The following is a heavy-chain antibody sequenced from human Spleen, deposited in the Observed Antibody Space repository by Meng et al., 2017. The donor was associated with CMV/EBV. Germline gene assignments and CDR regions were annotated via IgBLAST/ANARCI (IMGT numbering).Heavy chain of an antibody. CDR3: ARVGWELLIGDY. J-gene: IGHJ4*02. CDR1: GYTFTGYY. CDR2: INPNSGGT. V-gene: IGHV1-2*02. Sequence: ASVKVSCKASGYTFTGYYIHWVRQAPGQGVEWMGWINPNSGGTNYAQKFQGRVTMTRDTSISTAYMELSRLRSDDTAVYYCARVGWELLIGDYWGQGTLVTVSS. D-gene: IGHD1-26*01.